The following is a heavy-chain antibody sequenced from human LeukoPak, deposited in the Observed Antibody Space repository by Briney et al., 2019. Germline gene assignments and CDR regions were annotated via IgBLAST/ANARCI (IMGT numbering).Heavy chain of an antibody. Sequence: AGSLRLSCAASGFTFTTSWMHWFRQAPGKGLVWVSRIKSDGTSTTYADSVKGRFTISRDNAKNTLYLQMNSLRAEDTAVYYCARDQYSSTWYRGAFDVWGQGTMVSVSS. J-gene: IGHJ3*01. CDR1: GFTFTTSW. CDR3: ARDQYSSTWYRGAFDV. CDR2: IKSDGTST. D-gene: IGHD6-13*01. V-gene: IGHV3-74*01.